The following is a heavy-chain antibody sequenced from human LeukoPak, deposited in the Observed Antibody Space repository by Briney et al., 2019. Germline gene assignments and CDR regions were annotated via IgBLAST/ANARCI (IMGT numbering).Heavy chain of an antibody. J-gene: IGHJ4*02. Sequence: GGSLRLSCAASGFTFSRYAMHWVRQAPGKGLEWVAVISYDGSNKYYADSVKGRFTISRDNSKNTLYLQMNSLRAEDTAVYYCARDQAYGSGERPFDYWGQGTLVTVSS. CDR2: ISYDGSNK. CDR3: ARDQAYGSGERPFDY. D-gene: IGHD3-10*01. CDR1: GFTFSRYA. V-gene: IGHV3-30-3*01.